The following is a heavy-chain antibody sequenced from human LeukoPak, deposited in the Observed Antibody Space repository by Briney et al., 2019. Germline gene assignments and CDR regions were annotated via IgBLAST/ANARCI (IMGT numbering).Heavy chain of an antibody. V-gene: IGHV3-21*04. CDR2: ISGSSSYI. J-gene: IGHJ5*02. Sequence: GGSLRLSCAASGFTFSSYSMNWVRQAPGKGLEWVSSISGSSSYIYYADSVKGRFTISRDNSKNTLYLQMNSLRAEDTAVYYCARDPGLLYGSGSIGWFDPWGQGTLVTVSS. CDR1: GFTFSSYS. CDR3: ARDPGLLYGSGSIGWFDP. D-gene: IGHD3-10*01.